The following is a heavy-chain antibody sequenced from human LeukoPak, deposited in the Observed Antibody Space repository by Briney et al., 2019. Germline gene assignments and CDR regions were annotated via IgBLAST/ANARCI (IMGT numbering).Heavy chain of an antibody. D-gene: IGHD2-2*02. J-gene: IGHJ4*02. Sequence: SETLSLTCAVHGGSFSGYYWSWIRQPPGKGLEWFGEINHSGSTNYNPSLTSRVTISVDTSKNQFSLKLSSVTAADTAVYYCARGNYCSSTSCYTDLPGASKHRSGQNNFDYWGQGTLVTVSS. CDR2: INHSGST. CDR1: GGSFSGYY. V-gene: IGHV4-34*01. CDR3: ARGNYCSSTSCYTDLPGASKHRSGQNNFDY.